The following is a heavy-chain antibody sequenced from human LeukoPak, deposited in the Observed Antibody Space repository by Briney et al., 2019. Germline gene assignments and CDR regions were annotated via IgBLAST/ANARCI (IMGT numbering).Heavy chain of an antibody. D-gene: IGHD2-2*01. J-gene: IGHJ5*02. CDR3: VRVRYCSSTNCHGGWFDP. Sequence: GGSLRLSCAASGFTFSSYDMNWVRQAPGKGLEWVSSIGSSSSYIYYADSVKGRFTISRDNAKTSLYLQMNSLGAEDTAVYYCVRVRYCSSTNCHGGWFDPWGQGTLVTVSS. V-gene: IGHV3-21*01. CDR2: IGSSSSYI. CDR1: GFTFSSYD.